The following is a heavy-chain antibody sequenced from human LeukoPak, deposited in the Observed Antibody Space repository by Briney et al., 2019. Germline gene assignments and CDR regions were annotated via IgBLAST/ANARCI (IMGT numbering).Heavy chain of an antibody. CDR2: IYCGAST. V-gene: IGHV3-53*01. CDR3: ASSIVGTTLGY. CDR1: GFTVSSNH. J-gene: IGHJ4*02. D-gene: IGHD1-26*01. Sequence: RGSLRLSCAASGFTVSSNHMTWVRQAPGKGLEWVSVIYCGASTSYADSVKGRFTISRDNSKNTLYLQMNSLRAEDTAVYYCASSIVGTTLGYWGQGTLVTVSS.